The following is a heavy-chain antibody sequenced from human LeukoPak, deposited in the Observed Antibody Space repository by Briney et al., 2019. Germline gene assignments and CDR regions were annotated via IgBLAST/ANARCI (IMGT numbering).Heavy chain of an antibody. CDR3: ARGPRPAYYYDSSGYYDLD. CDR1: GGSISSYC. J-gene: IGHJ4*02. CDR2: IYTSGST. Sequence: SETLSLTCTVSGGSISSYCWSWIRQPAGKGLEWIGRIYTSGSTNYNPSLKSRVTMSVDTSKNQFSLKLSSVTAADTAVYYCARGPRPAYYYDSSGYYDLDWGQGTLVTVSS. D-gene: IGHD3-22*01. V-gene: IGHV4-4*07.